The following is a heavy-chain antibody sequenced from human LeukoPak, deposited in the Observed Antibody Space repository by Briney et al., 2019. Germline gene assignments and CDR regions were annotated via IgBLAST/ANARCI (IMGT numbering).Heavy chain of an antibody. J-gene: IGHJ6*02. CDR3: AREVVAVITKSYYYGMDV. CDR2: ISYDGSNK. CDR1: GFTFSSYA. Sequence: PGGPLRLSCAASGFTFSSYAMHWVRQAPGKGLEWVAVISYDGSNKYYAYSVKGRFTISRDNSKNTLYLQMNSLRAEDTAVYYCAREVVAVITKSYYYGMDVWGQGTTVTVSS. V-gene: IGHV3-30-3*01. D-gene: IGHD3-22*01.